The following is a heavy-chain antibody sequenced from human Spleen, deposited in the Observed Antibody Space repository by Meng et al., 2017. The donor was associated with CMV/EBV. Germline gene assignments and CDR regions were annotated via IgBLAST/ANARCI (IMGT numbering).Heavy chain of an antibody. J-gene: IGHJ4*02. Sequence: GSLRLSCTVSGGSISSYYWSWIRQPPGKGLEWIGYIYYSGSTNYNPSLKSRITISVDTSKNQFSLKLSSVTAADTAVYYCARWGYSSGWYYFDYWGQGTLVTVSS. V-gene: IGHV4-59*01. CDR2: IYYSGST. CDR1: GGSISSYY. CDR3: ARWGYSSGWYYFDY. D-gene: IGHD6-19*01.